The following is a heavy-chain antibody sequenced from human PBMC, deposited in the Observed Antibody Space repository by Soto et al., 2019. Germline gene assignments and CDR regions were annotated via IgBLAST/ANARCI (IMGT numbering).Heavy chain of an antibody. CDR3: TRERSLASFPILY. CDR1: GFNFSNYA. J-gene: IGHJ4*02. CDR2: ISGSGRGSRP. V-gene: IGHV3-23*01. Sequence: GGSLRLSCVESGFNFSNYAVAWVRQAPGKGLEWVSSISGSGRGSRPYYADSVQGRFTISRDHSKNIVSLQMDSLRVDDTAVYYCTRERSLASFPILYSCPGTLRTV. D-gene: IGHD2-21*01.